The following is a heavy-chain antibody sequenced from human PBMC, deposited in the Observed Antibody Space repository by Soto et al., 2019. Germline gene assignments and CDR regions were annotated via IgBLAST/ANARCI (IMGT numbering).Heavy chain of an antibody. J-gene: IGHJ3*01. Sequence: PSETLSLTCTVSGGSISGYYWSWIRQSPEKGLEYIGYISYSGSTNYNPSLKSRVTTSLDTSKSQFSLKLSSVNAADTAIYYCASLNFDILTGYYAFDLWGQGTMVTVS. CDR3: ASLNFDILTGYYAFDL. CDR1: GGSISGYY. CDR2: ISYSGST. V-gene: IGHV4-59*08. D-gene: IGHD3-9*01.